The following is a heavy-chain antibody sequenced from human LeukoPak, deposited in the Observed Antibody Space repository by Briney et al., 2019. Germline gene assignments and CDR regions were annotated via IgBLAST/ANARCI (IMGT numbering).Heavy chain of an antibody. CDR1: GFTFSSYG. CDR2: ISYDGSNK. CDR3: AKDRGLRLGELSYFDY. J-gene: IGHJ4*02. V-gene: IGHV3-30*18. D-gene: IGHD3-16*02. Sequence: PGGSLRLSCAASGFTFSSYGMHWVRQAPGKGLEWVAVISYDGSNKYYADSVKGRLTISRDNSKNTLYLQMNSLRAEDTAVYYCAKDRGLRLGELSYFDYWGQGTLVTVSS.